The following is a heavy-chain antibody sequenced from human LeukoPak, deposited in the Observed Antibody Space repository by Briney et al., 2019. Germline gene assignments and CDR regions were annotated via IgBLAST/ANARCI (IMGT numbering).Heavy chain of an antibody. J-gene: IGHJ4*02. V-gene: IGHV1-69*13. CDR2: IIPIFGTA. D-gene: IGHD2-2*01. CDR3: ARTMTDIVVVPASSYYFDY. CDR1: GGTFSSYA. Sequence: ASVKVSCKASGGTFSSYAISWVRQAPGQGPEWMGGIIPIFGTANYAQKFQGRVTITADESTSTAYMELSSLRSEDTAVYYCARTMTDIVVVPASSYYFDYWGQGTLVTVSS.